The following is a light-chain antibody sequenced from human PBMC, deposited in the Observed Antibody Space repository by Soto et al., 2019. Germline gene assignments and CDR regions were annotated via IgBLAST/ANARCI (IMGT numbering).Light chain of an antibody. CDR2: GAS. CDR1: QSVSSSY. J-gene: IGKJ1*01. V-gene: IGKV3-20*01. Sequence: EIVLTQSPGTLSLSPWEIATLSCRASQSVSSSYLAWYQQKPGQAPRLLIYGASSRATGIPDRFSGSGSGTDFTLTISRLEPEDFAVYYCQQYGSSHWTFGQGTKVDIK. CDR3: QQYGSSHWT.